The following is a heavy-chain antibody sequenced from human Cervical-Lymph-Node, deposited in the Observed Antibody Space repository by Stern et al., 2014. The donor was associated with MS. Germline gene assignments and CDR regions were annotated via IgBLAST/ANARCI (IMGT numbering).Heavy chain of an antibody. Sequence: VQLGESGAEVKKPGASVKVSCKASGYTFTSYYVHWVRQAPGEGLEWMGIIDPSGGSTSYAQKFQGRVTLTRDTSTSTVYMELNSLRSDDTAMYYCAREHTAMGFGYWGQGTLVTVSS. D-gene: IGHD5-18*01. CDR3: AREHTAMGFGY. V-gene: IGHV1-46*01. CDR2: IDPSGGST. J-gene: IGHJ4*02. CDR1: GYTFTSYY.